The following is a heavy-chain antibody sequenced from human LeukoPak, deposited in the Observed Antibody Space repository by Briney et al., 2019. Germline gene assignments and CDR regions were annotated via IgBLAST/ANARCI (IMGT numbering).Heavy chain of an antibody. CDR2: IKSDGSST. CDR3: TKSDWFDP. D-gene: IGHD3-3*01. V-gene: IGHV3-74*01. CDR1: GFTFSNYW. Sequence: GGSLRLSCAASGFTFSNYWMHWVRQAPVKGLVWVSRIKSDGSSTTYADSVKGRFTISRDNAKNTLYLQMNSLRAEDTAVYYCTKSDWFDPWGQGTLVTVSS. J-gene: IGHJ5*02.